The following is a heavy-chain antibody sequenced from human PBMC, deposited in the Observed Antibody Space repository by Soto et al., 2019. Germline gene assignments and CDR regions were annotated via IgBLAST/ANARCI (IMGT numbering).Heavy chain of an antibody. V-gene: IGHV1-3*01. J-gene: IGHJ4*02. CDR3: ARGEVWQRVARPLFNY. CDR2: ISAGNGNT. D-gene: IGHD6-6*01. CDR1: GYTYTSYA. Sequence: QVQLVQSGAEVKKPGASVKVSCETSGYTYTSYAIHWVRQAPGQRPEWMGWISAGNGNTKYSATFRDRVTITSDPSARTAYRDLGSLTSEDTAVYYLARGEVWQRVARPLFNYWGQGTLVAVSS.